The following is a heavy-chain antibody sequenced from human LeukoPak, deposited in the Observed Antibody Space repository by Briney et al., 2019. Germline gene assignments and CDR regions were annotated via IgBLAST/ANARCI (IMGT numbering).Heavy chain of an antibody. V-gene: IGHV4-39*01. CDR2: ISYSGST. CDR1: GGSISSYY. D-gene: IGHD5-12*01. Sequence: SETLSLTCTVSGGSISSYYWGWIRQPPGQGLEWIGIISYSGSTYYNPSLKSRVTISVDMSKNQFSLKLSSVTAADKAVYYCARHSYEGLDYWGQGTLVTVSS. CDR3: ARHSYEGLDY. J-gene: IGHJ4*02.